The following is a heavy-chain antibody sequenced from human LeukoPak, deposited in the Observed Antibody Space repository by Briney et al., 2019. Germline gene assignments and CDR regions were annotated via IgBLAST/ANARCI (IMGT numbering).Heavy chain of an antibody. Sequence: SETLSLTCTVSGGSISSGGYYWSWIRQHPGKGLEWIGYIYYSGSTYYNPSLKSRVTISVDTSKNQFSLKLSSVTAADTAVYYCARVNSHCSSTSCYTGDYYYYYMDVWGKGTTVTVSS. CDR3: ARVNSHCSSTSCYTGDYYYYYMDV. CDR1: GGSISSGGYY. V-gene: IGHV4-31*03. CDR2: IYYSGST. J-gene: IGHJ6*03. D-gene: IGHD2-2*02.